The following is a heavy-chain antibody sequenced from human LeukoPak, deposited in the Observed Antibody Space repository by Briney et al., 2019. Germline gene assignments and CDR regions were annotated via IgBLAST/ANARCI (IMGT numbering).Heavy chain of an antibody. J-gene: IGHJ4*02. CDR2: ISSSGSTI. Sequence: GGSLRLSCAASGFTFSDYYMSWIRQAPGKGLEWVSYISSSGSTIHYADSVKGRFTISRDNAKNSLYLQMNSLRAEDTAVYYCAGEVRDCSGGSCYHTDDYWGQGTLVTVSS. D-gene: IGHD2-15*01. CDR1: GFTFSDYY. V-gene: IGHV3-11*04. CDR3: AGEVRDCSGGSCYHTDDY.